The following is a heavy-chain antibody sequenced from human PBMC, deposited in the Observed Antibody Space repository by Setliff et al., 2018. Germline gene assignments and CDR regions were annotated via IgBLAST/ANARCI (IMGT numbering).Heavy chain of an antibody. CDR2: ISAYSGNT. J-gene: IGHJ2*01. Sequence: ASVKVSCKASGYTFSNYGITWVRQAPGQGLEWMGWISAYSGNTKYALTLQGRVTMTTDPSTTTAYLELRSLTSDDTAVYYCATIYGYNSLAWYSDLWGRGTLVTVSS. CDR1: GYTFSNYG. CDR3: ATIYGYNSLAWYSDL. D-gene: IGHD5-18*01. V-gene: IGHV1-18*04.